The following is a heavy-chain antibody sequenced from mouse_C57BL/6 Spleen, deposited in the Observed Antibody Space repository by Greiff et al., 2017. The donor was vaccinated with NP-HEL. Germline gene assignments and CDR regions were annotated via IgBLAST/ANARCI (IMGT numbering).Heavy chain of an antibody. CDR3: SWDYDGRFAY. CDR2: IYPGSGNT. D-gene: IGHD2-4*01. Sequence: QVQLQQSGAELVRPGASVKLSCKASGYTFTDYYINWVKQRPGQGLEWIARIYPGSGNTYYNEKFKGKATLTAEKSSSTAYMQLSSLTSEDSAVYVCSWDYDGRFAYWGQGTLVTVSA. V-gene: IGHV1-76*01. J-gene: IGHJ3*01. CDR1: GYTFTDYY.